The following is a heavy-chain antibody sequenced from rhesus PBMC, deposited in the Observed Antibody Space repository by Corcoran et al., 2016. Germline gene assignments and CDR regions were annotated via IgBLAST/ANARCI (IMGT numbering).Heavy chain of an antibody. CDR2: IYGSSGST. CDR3: ARDEGGYSYSYFFYGLDS. D-gene: IGHD5-12*01. CDR1: GGSISDSYY. J-gene: IGHJ6*01. Sequence: QVQLQESGPGLVKPSETLSLTCAVSGGSISDSYYWNWIRQPPGKGLEWMGNIYGSSGSTYYNPSLKSRVTISKDTSKNQFSLKLSSVTAADTAVYYCARDEGGYSYSYFFYGLDSWGQGVVVTVSS. V-gene: IGHV4S7*01.